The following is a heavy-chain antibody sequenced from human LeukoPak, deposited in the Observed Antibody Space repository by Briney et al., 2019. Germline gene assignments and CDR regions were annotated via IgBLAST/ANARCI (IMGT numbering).Heavy chain of an antibody. V-gene: IGHV1-2*04. CDR3: ATADCSGGSCPIDV. Sequence: ASVKVSCKAPGYTFTGYYMHWVRQAPGQGLEWMGWINPNSGGTNYAQKFQGWVTMTRDTSISTAYMELSRLRSDDTAVYYCATADCSGGSCPIDVWGKGTTVTVSS. J-gene: IGHJ6*04. CDR2: INPNSGGT. CDR1: GYTFTGYY. D-gene: IGHD2-15*01.